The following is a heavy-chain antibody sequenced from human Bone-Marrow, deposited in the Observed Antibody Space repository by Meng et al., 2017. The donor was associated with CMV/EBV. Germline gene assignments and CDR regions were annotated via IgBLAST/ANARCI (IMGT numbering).Heavy chain of an antibody. CDR2: ISHGGDTQ. J-gene: IGHJ4*02. D-gene: IGHD2-15*01. CDR3: TVRTALGYCSGGSCYNRFDY. CDR1: GFTFSRHA. Sequence: GESLKISCAASGFTFSRHAIHWVRQAPGKGLEWVAVISHGGDTQFTDSVKGRFTISRDNSRNTVFLQMNSLKTEDTAVYYCTVRTALGYCSGGSCYNRFDYWGQGTLVTVSS. V-gene: IGHV3-30*04.